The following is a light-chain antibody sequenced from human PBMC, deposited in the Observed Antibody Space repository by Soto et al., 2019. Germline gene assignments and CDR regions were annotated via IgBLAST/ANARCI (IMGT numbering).Light chain of an antibody. CDR3: QQYNSYSPT. J-gene: IGKJ1*01. CDR1: QSISSW. Sequence: DIQMTQSPSTLSASVGESVTITCRASQSISSWLAWYQQKPGQAPKLLIYDASSLETGVPSRFSGSGSGTEFTLTISSLQPDDFANYYCQQYNSYSPTFGQGTKVEIK. CDR2: DAS. V-gene: IGKV1-5*01.